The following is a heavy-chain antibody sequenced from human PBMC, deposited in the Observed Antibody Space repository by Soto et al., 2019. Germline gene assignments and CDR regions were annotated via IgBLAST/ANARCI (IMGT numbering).Heavy chain of an antibody. Sequence: QVHLQESGPGLVKPSETLSLTCTVSGGSISSSFCSWIRQPAGKGLEWIGRIYTSGSTNYNPSLKSRVTMSVDTSKNQFSEKLSSVTAADTAVYYCARESTVVTLRTFDIWGQGTMVTVSS. V-gene: IGHV4-4*07. CDR3: ARESTVVTLRTFDI. CDR1: GGSISSSF. J-gene: IGHJ3*02. D-gene: IGHD2-21*02. CDR2: IYTSGST.